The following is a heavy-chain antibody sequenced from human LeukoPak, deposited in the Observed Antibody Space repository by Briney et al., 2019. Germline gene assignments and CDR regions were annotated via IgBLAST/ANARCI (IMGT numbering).Heavy chain of an antibody. CDR1: GFSFSDYY. D-gene: IGHD1-26*01. CDR3: AREIGSGNYFDY. J-gene: IGHJ4*02. V-gene: IGHV3-11*04. Sequence: PGGSLRLSCAASGFSFSDYYMTWIRQAPGKGLEWISYISSRDDTIYYADSVKGRFTISRDNSKNTLYVQMNRLRAEDTALYHCAREIGSGNYFDYWGQGTLVTVSS. CDR2: ISSRDDTI.